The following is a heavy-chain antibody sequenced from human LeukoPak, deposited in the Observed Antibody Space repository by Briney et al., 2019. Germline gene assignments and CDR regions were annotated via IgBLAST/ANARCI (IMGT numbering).Heavy chain of an antibody. CDR2: INPNSGGT. V-gene: IGHV1-2*02. CDR1: GYTFTGYY. CDR3: ARTLLVDGSGSYYNY. D-gene: IGHD3-10*01. J-gene: IGHJ4*02. Sequence: GASVKVSCKASGYTFTGYYMHWVRQAPGQGLEWMGWINPNSGGTNYAQKFQGRVTMTRDTSISTAYMVLSRLRSDDTAVYYCARTLLVDGSGSYYNYWGQGTLVTVSS.